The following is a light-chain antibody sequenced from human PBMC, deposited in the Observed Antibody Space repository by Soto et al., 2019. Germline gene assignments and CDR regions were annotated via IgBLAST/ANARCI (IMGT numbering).Light chain of an antibody. CDR3: QQCDTSPLT. Sequence: EIVLTQSTGILSLSPGERATLSCRASQSVKSNSLTWYQQKPGQAPRLLIYVTSNRATGIPDRFSGSGYGTDFTLTICRLYLEDFSVYCCQQCDTSPLTCCGGTKWEIK. CDR2: VTS. J-gene: IGKJ4*01. CDR1: QSVKSNS. V-gene: IGKV3-20*01.